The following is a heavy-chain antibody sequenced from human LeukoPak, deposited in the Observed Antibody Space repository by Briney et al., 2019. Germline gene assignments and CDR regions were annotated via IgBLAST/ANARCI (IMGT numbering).Heavy chain of an antibody. Sequence: GGSLRLSCAASGFTFSSYAMSWVRQAPGKGLEWVSAISGSGGSTYYADSVKGRFTISRDNSKNTLFLQMNSLRAEDTAVYYCAKEFPYYYDTSGYYHDYWGQGTLVTVSS. D-gene: IGHD3-22*01. CDR3: AKEFPYYYDTSGYYHDY. V-gene: IGHV3-23*01. CDR2: ISGSGGST. CDR1: GFTFSSYA. J-gene: IGHJ4*02.